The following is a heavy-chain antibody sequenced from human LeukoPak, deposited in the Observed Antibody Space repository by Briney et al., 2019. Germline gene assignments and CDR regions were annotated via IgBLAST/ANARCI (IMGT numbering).Heavy chain of an antibody. CDR1: GFTFNSYV. D-gene: IGHD4-17*01. CDR2: ITATGSST. V-gene: IGHV3-23*01. CDR3: AKVRVRWVITVTTFDY. Sequence: GGSLRLSCAASGFTFNSYVLTWVRQAPGKGLEWVSAITATGSSTYYADSVKGRFTISRDNSKNTLYLQMDSLRAEDTAVYYCAKVRVRWVITVTTFDYWGQGTLVTVSS. J-gene: IGHJ4*02.